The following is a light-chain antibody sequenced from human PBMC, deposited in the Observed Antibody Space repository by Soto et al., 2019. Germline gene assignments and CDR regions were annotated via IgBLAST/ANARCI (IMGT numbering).Light chain of an antibody. CDR3: SSYTSSSTLHV. J-gene: IGLJ1*01. CDR2: EVS. Sequence: QSALTQPASVSGSPGQSITISCTGTSSDVGGYNYVSWYQQHPVKAPKLMIYEVSNRPSGVSNRFSGSKSGNTASLTISGIQAEDEADYYCSSYTSSSTLHVFGTGTKLTV. V-gene: IGLV2-14*01. CDR1: SSDVGGYNY.